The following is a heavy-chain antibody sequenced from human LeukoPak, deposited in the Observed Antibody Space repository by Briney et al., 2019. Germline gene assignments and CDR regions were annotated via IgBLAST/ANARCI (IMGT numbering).Heavy chain of an antibody. CDR2: ISSSSSTI. D-gene: IGHD6-13*01. Sequence: GGSLRLSCAASGFTFSSYSMNWVRQAPGKGLEWVSYISSSSSTIYYADSEKGRFTISRDNAKNSLYLQMNSLRDEDTAVYYCAMDSSSWAYYYYYMDVWGKGTTVTVSS. J-gene: IGHJ6*03. CDR1: GFTFSSYS. V-gene: IGHV3-48*02. CDR3: AMDSSSWAYYYYYMDV.